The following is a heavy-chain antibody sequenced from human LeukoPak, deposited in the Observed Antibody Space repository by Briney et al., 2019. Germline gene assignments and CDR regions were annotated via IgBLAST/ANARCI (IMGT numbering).Heavy chain of an antibody. J-gene: IGHJ6*04. CDR2: IIPIFGTA. CDR3: AGGDIVVVPAAIPYYYYGMDV. D-gene: IGHD2-2*01. CDR1: GGTFSSYA. Sequence: SVKVSCKASGGTFSSYAISWVRQAPGQGLEWMGGIIPIFGTANYAQKFQGRVTITADKSTSTAYMEPSSLRSEDTAVYYCAGGDIVVVPAAIPYYYYGMDVWGKGTTVTVSS. V-gene: IGHV1-69*06.